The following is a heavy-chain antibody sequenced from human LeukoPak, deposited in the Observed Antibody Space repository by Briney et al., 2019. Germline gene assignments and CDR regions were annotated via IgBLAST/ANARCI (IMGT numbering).Heavy chain of an antibody. D-gene: IGHD1-7*01. Sequence: GGSLRLSCAASGFTFRGFLMSWVRRTPGKGLEWVANIKQDGSEKYYADSVKGRFTISRDNTKNSLSLQMNSLRAEDTAVYYCARAGSNWNYVYWGQGTLVTASS. CDR2: IKQDGSEK. J-gene: IGHJ4*02. CDR3: ARAGSNWNYVY. V-gene: IGHV3-7*01. CDR1: GFTFRGFL.